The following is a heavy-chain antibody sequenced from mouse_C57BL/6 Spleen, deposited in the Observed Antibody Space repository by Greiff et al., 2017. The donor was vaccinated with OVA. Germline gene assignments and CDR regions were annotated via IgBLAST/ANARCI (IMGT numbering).Heavy chain of an antibody. V-gene: IGHV2-5*01. J-gene: IGHJ4*01. D-gene: IGHD3-2*02. Sequence: QVQLKESGPGLVQPSQSLSITCTVSGFSLTSYGVHWVRQSPGKGLEWLGVIWRGGSTDYNAAFMSRLSITKDNSKSQVFFNMTRLLSVYSAISYCANAAQGYAIDYWGQGTSVTVSS. CDR1: GFSLTSYG. CDR3: ANAAQGYAIDY. CDR2: IWRGGST.